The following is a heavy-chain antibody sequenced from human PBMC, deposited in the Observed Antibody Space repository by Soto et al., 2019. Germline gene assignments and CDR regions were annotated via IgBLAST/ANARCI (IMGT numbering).Heavy chain of an antibody. CDR3: ARVGRRYSLGNGFDP. J-gene: IGHJ5*02. CDR1: GPTIRGFA. CDR2: ISHDGTTR. V-gene: IGHV3-30*14. D-gene: IGHD5-12*01. Sequence: QVQLVESGGGVVQPGGSLRLSCAASGPTIRGFALHWVLQTPGKGLEWVSSISHDGTTRYNRDFVKGRFTISRDDSKNTVDLQMNGLRREDTAVYYCARVGRRYSLGNGFDPWGQGTLITVSS.